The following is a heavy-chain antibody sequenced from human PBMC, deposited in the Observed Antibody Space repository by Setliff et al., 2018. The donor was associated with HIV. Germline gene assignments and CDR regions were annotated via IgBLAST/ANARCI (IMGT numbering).Heavy chain of an antibody. V-gene: IGHV3-20*04. CDR1: GFTFNNNG. Sequence: PGGSLRLSCAASGFTFNNNGMSWVRQAPGKGLEWVSGITSNGGRTGYADSVKGRFTISRDNAKNSLYLQMNSLRAEDTALYYCAREPYYDILTGYLDYWGQGALVTVS. CDR2: ITSNGGRT. J-gene: IGHJ4*02. D-gene: IGHD3-9*01. CDR3: AREPYYDILTGYLDY.